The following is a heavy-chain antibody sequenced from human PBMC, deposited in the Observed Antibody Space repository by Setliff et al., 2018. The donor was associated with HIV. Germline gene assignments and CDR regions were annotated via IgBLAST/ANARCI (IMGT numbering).Heavy chain of an antibody. D-gene: IGHD5-12*01. CDR3: ARDVGRDGYCFDH. CDR2: ISAHNGRI. Sequence: ASVKVSCKASGYTFSDYGISWVRQAPGQGLEWMGWISAHNGRINYARKFQGRVTMTTDRSTSTAYMELRSLRSDDTAVYYCARDVGRDGYCFDHWGQGTLVTSPQ. CDR1: GYTFSDYG. V-gene: IGHV1-18*01. J-gene: IGHJ4*02.